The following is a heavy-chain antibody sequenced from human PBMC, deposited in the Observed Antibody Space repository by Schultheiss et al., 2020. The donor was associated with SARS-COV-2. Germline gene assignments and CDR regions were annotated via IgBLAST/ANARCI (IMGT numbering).Heavy chain of an antibody. CDR3: ARERMSYNGMDV. D-gene: IGHD3-16*01. CDR1: GGTFSSYA. Sequence: SVKVSCKASGGTFSSYAISWVRQAPGQGLEWMGIVNTRGGTTLYAQRLQGRVTITADESTSTAYMELSSLRAEDTAVYYCARERMSYNGMDVWGQGTTVTVSS. V-gene: IGHV1-69*11. CDR2: VNTRGGTT. J-gene: IGHJ6*02.